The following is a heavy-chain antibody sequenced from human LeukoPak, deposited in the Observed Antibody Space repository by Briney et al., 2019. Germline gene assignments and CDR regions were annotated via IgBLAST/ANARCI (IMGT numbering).Heavy chain of an antibody. D-gene: IGHD1-26*01. CDR1: AFTNNSNY. V-gene: IGHV3-66*02. CDR2: FYSGGTT. J-gene: IGHJ4*02. Sequence: TGGSLRLSGTAYAFTNNSNYMRWLRQAPGKGLEWGSGFYSGGTTYSTDSVKGRFTITTDTSENTLYLQMNSPRAEDTAVYHCASGTPGLSGSYGAFDNWGQGTLVAVSS. CDR3: ASGTPGLSGSYGAFDN.